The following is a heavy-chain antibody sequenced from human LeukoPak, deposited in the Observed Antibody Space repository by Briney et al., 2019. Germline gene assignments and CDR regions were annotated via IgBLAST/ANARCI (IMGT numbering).Heavy chain of an antibody. V-gene: IGHV3-23*01. CDR3: AKRNTMVRGGPCFDY. D-gene: IGHD3-10*01. J-gene: IGHJ4*02. Sequence: PGGSLRLSCAASGFIFSSYAMNWVRQAPGKGLEWVSIIFGNGDTTYYADSVKGRFTVSRDNSKDTLYLQMNDLRPDDTAIYYCAKRNTMVRGGPCFDYWGQGRLVTVSS. CDR1: GFIFSSYA. CDR2: IFGNGDTT.